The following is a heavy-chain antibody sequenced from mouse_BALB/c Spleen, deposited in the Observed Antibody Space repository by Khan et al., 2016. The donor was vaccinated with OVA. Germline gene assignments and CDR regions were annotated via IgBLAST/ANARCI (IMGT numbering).Heavy chain of an antibody. CDR3: ARNYDYDEGLAY. V-gene: IGHV2-2*02. D-gene: IGHD2-4*01. J-gene: IGHJ3*01. Sequence: QVQLQQSGPGLVQPSQSLSITCTVSGFSLTRYGVHWVRQSPGKGLEWLGVIWSGGSTDYNAAFISRLSISKDNSKSQVFFKMSSLQTNDTAIYYCARNYDYDEGLAYWGQGTLVTVSA. CDR2: IWSGGST. CDR1: GFSLTRYG.